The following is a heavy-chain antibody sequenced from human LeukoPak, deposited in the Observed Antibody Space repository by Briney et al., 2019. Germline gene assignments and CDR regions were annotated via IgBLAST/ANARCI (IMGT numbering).Heavy chain of an antibody. CDR3: ARDPPRITIFGVVPSYYFDY. J-gene: IGHJ4*02. V-gene: IGHV4-39*07. CDR1: GGSISSSSYY. CDR2: IYHSGST. D-gene: IGHD3-3*01. Sequence: SEALSLTCTVSGGSISSSSYYWGWIRQPPGKGLEWIGSIYHSGSTYYNPSLKSRVTISVDTSKNQFSLKLSSVTAADTAVYYCARDPPRITIFGVVPSYYFDYWGQGTLVTVSS.